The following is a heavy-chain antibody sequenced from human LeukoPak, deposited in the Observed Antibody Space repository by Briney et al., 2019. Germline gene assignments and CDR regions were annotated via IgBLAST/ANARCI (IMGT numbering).Heavy chain of an antibody. Sequence: GGSLRLSCAASGFTFSSYSMTWVRQAPGKGLEWVSVISGSGDTTYYADSVKGRFTISRDNSKNTLYLQMNSLRAEDTAVYYCAKWLWFGELLSTADYWGQGTLVTVSS. CDR3: AKWLWFGELLSTADY. D-gene: IGHD3-10*01. CDR1: GFTFSSYS. V-gene: IGHV3-23*01. J-gene: IGHJ4*02. CDR2: ISGSGDTT.